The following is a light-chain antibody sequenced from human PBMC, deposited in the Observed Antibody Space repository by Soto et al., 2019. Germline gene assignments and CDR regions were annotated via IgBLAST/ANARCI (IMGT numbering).Light chain of an antibody. Sequence: QSVLTQPASVSGSPGQSITISCTGTSSDVGGYNYVSWYQQHPGKAPKLMIYEVSNRPSGVSNRFSGSKSGNTASLATSGLQAGDDADYYCSSYTISSTLVVFGGGTMLTVL. V-gene: IGLV2-14*01. CDR1: SSDVGGYNY. J-gene: IGLJ2*01. CDR3: SSYTISSTLVV. CDR2: EVS.